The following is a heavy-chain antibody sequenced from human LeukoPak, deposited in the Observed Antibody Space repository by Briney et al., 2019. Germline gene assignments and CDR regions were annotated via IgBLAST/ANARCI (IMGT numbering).Heavy chain of an antibody. V-gene: IGHV3-33*01. CDR1: GFTFSSYG. D-gene: IGHD3-22*01. Sequence: GGSLRLSCAASGFTFSSYGMHWVRQAPGKGLEWVAVIWYDGSNKYYADSVKGRFTISRDNSKNTLYLQMNSLRAEDTAVYYCARDRVRLNYYDSRGYYSHDAFDIWGQGTMVTVSS. CDR2: IWYDGSNK. J-gene: IGHJ3*02. CDR3: ARDRVRLNYYDSRGYYSHDAFDI.